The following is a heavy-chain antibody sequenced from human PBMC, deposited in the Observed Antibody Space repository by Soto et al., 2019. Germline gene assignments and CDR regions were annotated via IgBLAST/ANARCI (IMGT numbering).Heavy chain of an antibody. CDR1: GFTFSNAW. V-gene: IGHV3-15*07. Sequence: EVQLVESGGGLVKPGGSLRLSCAASGFTFSNAWMNWVRQAPGKGREWVGRIKSKTDGGTTDYAAPVKGRFTISRDDSKNTLYLQMNSLKTEDTAVYYCTTVKDYDFWSGYANYYGMDVWGQGTTVTVSS. D-gene: IGHD3-3*01. J-gene: IGHJ6*02. CDR3: TTVKDYDFWSGYANYYGMDV. CDR2: IKSKTDGGTT.